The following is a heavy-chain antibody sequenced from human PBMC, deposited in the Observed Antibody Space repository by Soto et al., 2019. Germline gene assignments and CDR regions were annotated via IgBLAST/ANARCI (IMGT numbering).Heavy chain of an antibody. J-gene: IGHJ4*02. Sequence: EVQLEESGGGLVQPGGSLRLSCVASGFSFSSSWMHWVRQAPGKGLVWVSRINMDGSTINYADSVKGRFTISRDNARNTLYLQMNGLTVEDTAVYYCARAGYYRFDYWGQGTLVIASS. CDR2: INMDGSTI. CDR1: GFSFSSSW. V-gene: IGHV3-74*01. CDR3: ARAGYYRFDY. D-gene: IGHD3-16*01.